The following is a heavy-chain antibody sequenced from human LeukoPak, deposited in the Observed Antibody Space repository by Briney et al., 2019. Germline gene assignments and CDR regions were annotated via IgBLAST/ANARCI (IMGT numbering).Heavy chain of an antibody. Sequence: ASVKVSCKASGYTFTSYEINWVRQASGQGLEWMGWMNPSTDKTGYAQKFQGRVTLTRNTSMSTAYMEVSNLRPEDTAVYFCARAAYSSAWYVDAWGQGTLVTVSS. CDR3: ARAAYSSAWYVDA. V-gene: IGHV1-8*02. J-gene: IGHJ5*02. D-gene: IGHD6-19*01. CDR2: MNPSTDKT. CDR1: GYTFTSYE.